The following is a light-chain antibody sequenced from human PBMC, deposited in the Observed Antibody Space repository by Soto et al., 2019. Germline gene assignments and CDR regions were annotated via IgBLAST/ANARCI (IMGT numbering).Light chain of an antibody. Sequence: QSVLTQPPSASGTPGQRVTISCSGSSSNIGSNYVFWYQHIPGTAPKLLIYRNNQRPSGVPDRFSGSKSGTSASLAISGLRSEDETDYYCAAWDDSLSGVVFCGGTKLTVL. CDR2: RNN. V-gene: IGLV1-47*01. J-gene: IGLJ2*01. CDR1: SSNIGSNY. CDR3: AAWDDSLSGVV.